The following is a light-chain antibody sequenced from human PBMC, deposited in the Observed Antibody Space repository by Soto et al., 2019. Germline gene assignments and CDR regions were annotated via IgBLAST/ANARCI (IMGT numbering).Light chain of an antibody. CDR3: QQYGSSPST. CDR2: GAS. J-gene: IGKJ1*01. Sequence: EIVFTQSPGTLSLSPGERATLSCRASQSVSSSYLAWSQQKPGQAPRLLIYGASSRATGIPDRFSGSGSGTDFTLTISRXEPEDLAVYYCQQYGSSPSTFGQGTKVDTK. V-gene: IGKV3-20*01. CDR1: QSVSSSY.